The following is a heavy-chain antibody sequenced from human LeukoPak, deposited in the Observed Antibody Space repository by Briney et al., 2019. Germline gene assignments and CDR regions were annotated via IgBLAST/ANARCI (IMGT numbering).Heavy chain of an antibody. D-gene: IGHD3-16*01. CDR2: IYFSGST. CDR1: GDSMTSGAYY. Sequence: SETLSLTCTVSGDSMTSGAYYWSWIRQRPGEGLEWIGFIYFSGSTYYNPSLKSRLKISVDTPKNQFSLQLSSVTAADTAVYYCARDMTSHRFDPWGQGTLVTVS. V-gene: IGHV4-31*03. CDR3: ARDMTSHRFDP. J-gene: IGHJ5*02.